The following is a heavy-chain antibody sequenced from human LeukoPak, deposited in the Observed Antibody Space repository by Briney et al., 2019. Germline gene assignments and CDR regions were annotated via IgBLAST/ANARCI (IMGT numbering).Heavy chain of an antibody. CDR2: INPNSGGT. CDR3: ARTVSQVVAATPHYYGMDV. CDR1: GYTFTGYY. Sequence: ASVKVSCKASGYTFTGYYMHWVRQAPGQGLEWMGWINPNSGGTNYAQKFQGWVTMTRDTSISTAYMELSRLRSDDTAVYYCARTVSQVVAATPHYYGMDVWGQGTTVTVSS. J-gene: IGHJ6*02. D-gene: IGHD2-15*01. V-gene: IGHV1-2*04.